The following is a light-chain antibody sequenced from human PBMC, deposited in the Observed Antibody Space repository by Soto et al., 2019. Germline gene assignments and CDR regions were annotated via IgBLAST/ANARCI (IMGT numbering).Light chain of an antibody. CDR1: SSDVGGYNY. V-gene: IGLV2-14*01. J-gene: IGLJ2*01. Sequence: QSALTQPASVSGSPGQSITISCTGTSSDVGGYNYVSWYQQHPDKAPKLMIYEVSNRPSGVSNRFSGSKSGNTASLTISGLPAEDEDDYYCSSYTSSSTPVFGGGTKLTVL. CDR3: SSYTSSSTPV. CDR2: EVS.